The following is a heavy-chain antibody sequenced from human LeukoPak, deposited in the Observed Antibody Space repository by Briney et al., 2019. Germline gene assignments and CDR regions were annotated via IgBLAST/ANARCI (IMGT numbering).Heavy chain of an antibody. D-gene: IGHD1-26*01. Sequence: SETLSHTCTVSGGSISSYYWSWIRQPPEKGLEWIGYIYYSGSTNYNPSLKSRVTISVDTSKNQFSLKLSSVTAADTAVYYCARAQRSGSLWFDPWGQGTLVTVSS. CDR3: ARAQRSGSLWFDP. V-gene: IGHV4-59*01. CDR1: GGSISSYY. J-gene: IGHJ5*02. CDR2: IYYSGST.